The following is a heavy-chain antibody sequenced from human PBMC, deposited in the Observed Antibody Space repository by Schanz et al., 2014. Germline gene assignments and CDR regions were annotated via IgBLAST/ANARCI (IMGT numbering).Heavy chain of an antibody. Sequence: EVQLAESGGGLVKPGGSLRLSCAVSGFTVSSNHMSWVRQAPGKGLEWVSVIYSGIGAYYADSVKDRFTVSRDNSKNTVYLQMNRLRAEDTAVYYCARVHHYDPSGWGYFDYWGQGALVTVSS. V-gene: IGHV3-66*01. D-gene: IGHD6-19*01. CDR2: IYSGIGA. CDR3: ARVHHYDPSGWGYFDY. J-gene: IGHJ4*02. CDR1: GFTVSSNH.